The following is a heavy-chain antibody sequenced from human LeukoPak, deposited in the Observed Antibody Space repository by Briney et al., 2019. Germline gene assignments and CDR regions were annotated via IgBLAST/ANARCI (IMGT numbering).Heavy chain of an antibody. V-gene: IGHV3-23*01. CDR1: GFTFSSYA. CDR3: AKEQTSSGYFDY. Sequence: GGSLRLSCAASGFTFSSYAMSWVRQAPGKGLEWIAAISGNGGRTYYRDSVKGRFTISRDNPKNTLYLLMNSLSAEDTALYYCAKEQTSSGYFDYWGQGTLVTVSS. J-gene: IGHJ4*02. CDR2: ISGNGGRT. D-gene: IGHD3-10*01.